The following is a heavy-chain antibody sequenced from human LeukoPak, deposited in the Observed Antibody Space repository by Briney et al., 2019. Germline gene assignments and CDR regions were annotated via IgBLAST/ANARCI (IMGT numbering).Heavy chain of an antibody. CDR3: ARLGYSYGAIDY. V-gene: IGHV4-59*08. D-gene: IGHD5-18*01. J-gene: IGHJ4*02. CDR2: IYYSGST. Sequence: SEALSLTCSVSGGSISRYYRSWIRDPPGKGLECMGYIYYSGSTKHNPYPKRRVTISVETSKNQFPLKLSSVTAADTAVYYCARLGYSYGAIDYWGQGTLVTVSS. CDR1: GGSISRYY.